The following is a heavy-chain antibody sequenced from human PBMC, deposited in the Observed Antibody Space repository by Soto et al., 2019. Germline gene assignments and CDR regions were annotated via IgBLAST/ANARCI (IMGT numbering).Heavy chain of an antibody. Sequence: SETLSLTCTVSGGSILDSTYYWAWIRQSPDRGLEWIGHIYNGGTIYNNPSLTSRITISVDTSRTQFSLDLNSVTAADTAVYYCARSHIVPRLFMYPYDYWGQGTLVTVSS. V-gene: IGHV4-39*07. D-gene: IGHD5-12*01. J-gene: IGHJ4*02. CDR2: IYNGGTI. CDR3: ARSHIVPRLFMYPYDY. CDR1: GGSILDSTYY.